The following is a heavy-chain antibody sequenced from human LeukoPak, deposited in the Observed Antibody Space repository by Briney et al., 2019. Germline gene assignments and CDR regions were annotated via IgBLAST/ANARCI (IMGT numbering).Heavy chain of an antibody. D-gene: IGHD6-13*01. CDR1: GFTFDDYA. CDR2: ISWNSGSI. J-gene: IGHJ4*02. V-gene: IGHV3-9*03. CDR3: AKEGIAAAGHFDY. Sequence: PGGSLRLSCAASGFTFDDYAMHWVRQASGKGLEWVSGISWNSGSIGYADSVKGRFTISRDNAKNSLYLQMNSLRAEDMALYYCAKEGIAAAGHFDYWGQGTLVTVSS.